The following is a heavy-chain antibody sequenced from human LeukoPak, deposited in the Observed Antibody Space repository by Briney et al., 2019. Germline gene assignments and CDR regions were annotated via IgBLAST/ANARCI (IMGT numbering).Heavy chain of an antibody. J-gene: IGHJ3*02. CDR3: ATYDSSGLGAFDI. Sequence: GGSLRLSCAASGFTFSSYWMSWVRQAPGKGLERVSVIYSGGSTYYADSVKGRFTISRDNSKNTLYLQMNSLRAEDTAVYYCATYDSSGLGAFDIWGQGTKVTVSS. CDR1: GFTFSSYW. V-gene: IGHV3-53*01. D-gene: IGHD3-22*01. CDR2: IYSGGST.